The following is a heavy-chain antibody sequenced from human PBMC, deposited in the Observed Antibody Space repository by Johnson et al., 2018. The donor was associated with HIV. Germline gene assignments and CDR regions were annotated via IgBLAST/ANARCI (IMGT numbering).Heavy chain of an antibody. CDR1: GFTFSSYA. Sequence: QVQLVESGGGVVQPGRSLRLSCAASGFTFSSYAMHWVRQAPGKGLEWVAVISYDGSNKYYADSVKGRFTISRDNSKNTLYLQMNSLRAEDTAVYYCARDPYGTTGTTYPDAAFDIWGQGTMVTVSS. J-gene: IGHJ3*02. V-gene: IGHV3-30*04. CDR3: ARDPYGTTGTTYPDAAFDI. D-gene: IGHD1-1*01. CDR2: ISYDGSNK.